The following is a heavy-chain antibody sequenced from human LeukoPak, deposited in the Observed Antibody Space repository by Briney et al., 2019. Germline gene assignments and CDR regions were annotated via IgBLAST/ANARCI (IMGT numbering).Heavy chain of an antibody. Sequence: HPGGSLRLSCAASGFTFSSYAMSWVRQAPGKGLEWVANIKQDGSEKYYVDSVKGRFTISRDNSKNTLYLQMNSLRAEDTAVYFCANEFGSGYFDYWGQGTLVTVSS. J-gene: IGHJ4*02. V-gene: IGHV3-7*03. CDR2: IKQDGSEK. D-gene: IGHD2-15*01. CDR1: GFTFSSYA. CDR3: ANEFGSGYFDY.